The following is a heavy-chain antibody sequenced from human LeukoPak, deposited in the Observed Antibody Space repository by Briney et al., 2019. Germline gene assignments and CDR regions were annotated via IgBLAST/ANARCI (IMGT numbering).Heavy chain of an antibody. CDR2: IYHSGST. Sequence: SETLSLTWTVSGYSISSGYYWGWIRQPPGKGLEWIGSIYHSGSTYYNPSLKSRVTISVDTSKNQFSLKLSSVTAADTAVYYCARDYYGSGSYQLDYWGQGTLVTVSS. D-gene: IGHD3-10*01. CDR3: ARDYYGSGSYQLDY. J-gene: IGHJ4*02. V-gene: IGHV4-38-2*02. CDR1: GYSISSGYY.